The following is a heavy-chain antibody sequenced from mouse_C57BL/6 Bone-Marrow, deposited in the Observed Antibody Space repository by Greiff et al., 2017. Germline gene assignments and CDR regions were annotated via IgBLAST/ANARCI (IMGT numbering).Heavy chain of an antibody. CDR1: GFSLTSYA. V-gene: IGHV2-9-1*01. CDR3: ARATVVATRGLYWYFDV. D-gene: IGHD1-1*01. J-gene: IGHJ1*03. CDR2: IWTGGGT. Sequence: VQLQESGPGLVAPSQSLSITCTVSGFSLTSYAISWVRQPPGKGLEWLGVIWTGGGTNYNSALKSRLSISKDNSKSQVFLKMNSLQTDDTARYYCARATVVATRGLYWYFDVWGTGTTVTVSS.